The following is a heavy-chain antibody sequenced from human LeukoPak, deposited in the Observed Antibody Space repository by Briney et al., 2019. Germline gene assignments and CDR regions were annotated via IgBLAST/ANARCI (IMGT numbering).Heavy chain of an antibody. CDR1: GFTFSDYY. V-gene: IGHV3-11*06. CDR3: GRDREQQLMSGMDV. Sequence: GGSLRLSCAASGFTFSDYYMSWIRQAPGKGLEWVSYISSSGTYTKYEDSVKGRFTISRDNAKNSLYLQMNSLRAEDTAVYYCGRDREQQLMSGMDVWGQGTTVTVSS. J-gene: IGHJ6*02. CDR2: ISSSGTYT. D-gene: IGHD6-13*01.